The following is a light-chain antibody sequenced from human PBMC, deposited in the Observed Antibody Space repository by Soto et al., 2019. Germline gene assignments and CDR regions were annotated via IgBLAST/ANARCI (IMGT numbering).Light chain of an antibody. J-gene: IGLJ1*01. V-gene: IGLV2-11*01. CDR3: CSYTSGSTLYV. Sequence: QSALTQPRSVSGSPGQSVTISCTGASGDIGGYNYVSWYQHHPGKAPKLIIFDVNKRPSGVPDRFSGSKSGNTASLTISGLQPEDEADYYCCSYTSGSTLYVFGTGTKLTVL. CDR1: SGDIGGYNY. CDR2: DVN.